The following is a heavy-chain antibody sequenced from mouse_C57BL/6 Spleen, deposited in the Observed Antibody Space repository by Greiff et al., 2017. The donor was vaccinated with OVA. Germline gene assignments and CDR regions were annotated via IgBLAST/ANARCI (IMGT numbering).Heavy chain of an antibody. Sequence: EVQLQQSGAELVRPGASVTLSCTASGFNIQDYYMHWVKQRPEQGLEWIGRIDPEDGDTEYAPKFQGKATMTADTSSNTAYLQLSSLTSEDTAVYYCTTSGRGYFDYWGQGTTLTVSS. CDR1: GFNIQDYY. CDR3: TTSGRGYFDY. CDR2: IDPEDGDT. D-gene: IGHD3-1*01. J-gene: IGHJ2*01. V-gene: IGHV14-1*01.